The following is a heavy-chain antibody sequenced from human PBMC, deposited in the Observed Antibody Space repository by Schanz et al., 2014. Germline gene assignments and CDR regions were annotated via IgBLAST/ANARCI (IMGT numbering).Heavy chain of an antibody. CDR1: GFAFSVYG. J-gene: IGHJ6*02. CDR2: IWSDGSTK. V-gene: IGHV3-33*06. Sequence: QEQLVESGGGVVQPGRSLRLSCAASGFAFSVYGMHWVRQAPGKGPEWVAVIWSDGSTKYYADSVKGRFTISRDNSKNTLYLQMNSLSADDTAVFYCAKGMGYCSGGTCYDYYYYGLDVWGQGTTVTVSS. D-gene: IGHD2-15*01. CDR3: AKGMGYCSGGTCYDYYYYGLDV.